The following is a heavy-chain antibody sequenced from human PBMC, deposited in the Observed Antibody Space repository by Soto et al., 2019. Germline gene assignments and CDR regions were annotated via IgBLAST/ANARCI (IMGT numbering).Heavy chain of an antibody. J-gene: IGHJ4*02. D-gene: IGHD5-12*01. Sequence: PSETLSLTCTVSGGSISSGGYSWSWVRQSPGKGLEWIGYIYNSGSTYYNPSLKSRVTISVDTSKNQFSLKLSSVTAADTAVYYCARIYSGYDFDYWGQGTLVTVSS. CDR3: ARIYSGYDFDY. CDR1: GGSISSGGYS. CDR2: IYNSGST. V-gene: IGHV4-31*03.